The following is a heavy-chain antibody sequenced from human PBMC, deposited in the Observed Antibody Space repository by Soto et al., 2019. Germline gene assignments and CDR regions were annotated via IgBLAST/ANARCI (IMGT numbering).Heavy chain of an antibody. CDR3: VRDRRLRGHPFDI. CDR1: GFTFSDSW. D-gene: IGHD2-21*02. V-gene: IGHV3-74*03. CDR2: ISSDGTAT. J-gene: IGHJ3*02. Sequence: EVQLVESGGGLVQPGGSLRLSCVASGFTFSDSWMHWVRQAPGKGLMWVSRISSDGTATTSADSVRGRFIISRDNAKNTLFLQMNPLRADGAAMYYCVRDRRLRGHPFDIWGQGTFVTVSS.